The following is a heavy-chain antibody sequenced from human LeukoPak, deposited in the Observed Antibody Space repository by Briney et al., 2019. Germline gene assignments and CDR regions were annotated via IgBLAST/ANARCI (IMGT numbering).Heavy chain of an antibody. D-gene: IGHD3-10*01. Sequence: SETLSLTCTVSGGSISSGDYYWNWIRQPPGKGLEWIGYIYYSGSTSYNPSLKSRVTISMDTSKNQFSLKLSSVTAADTAVYYCARWFYYGSGRRQFDYWGQGTLVAVSS. CDR1: GGSISSGDYY. J-gene: IGHJ4*02. CDR3: ARWFYYGSGRRQFDY. V-gene: IGHV4-30-4*01. CDR2: IYYSGST.